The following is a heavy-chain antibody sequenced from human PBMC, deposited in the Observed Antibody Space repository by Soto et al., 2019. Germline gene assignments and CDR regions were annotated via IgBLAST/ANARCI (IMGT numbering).Heavy chain of an antibody. CDR1: GFTFSIYA. V-gene: IGHV3-23*01. D-gene: IGHD2-2*01. CDR2: IGESGTPT. J-gene: IGHJ6*02. Sequence: GGSLRLSCAASGFTFSIYAMKWFRQAPGKGLEWVSLIGESGTPTYYADSVKGRFTISRDNSGNTLFLEMYSLRAEDTAVYYCARYIPGVRYYGMDVWGQGTTVTVSS. CDR3: ARYIPGVRYYGMDV.